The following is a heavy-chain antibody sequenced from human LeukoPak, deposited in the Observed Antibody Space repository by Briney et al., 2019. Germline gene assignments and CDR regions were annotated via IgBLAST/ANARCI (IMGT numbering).Heavy chain of an antibody. V-gene: IGHV4-31*11. CDR2: VYFTGRT. CDR1: GDSVNEGAYY. Sequence: PSQTLSHTRAVSGDSVNEGAYYWGWTRPHPGQGLEWIGYVYFTGRTYYHPSLKSRLTISIDTSNNQFSLKLTAVTAADTAIYYCASARVYGSGSYPPAFWGQGTLVTVSS. CDR3: ASARVYGSGSYPPAF. D-gene: IGHD3-10*01. J-gene: IGHJ4*01.